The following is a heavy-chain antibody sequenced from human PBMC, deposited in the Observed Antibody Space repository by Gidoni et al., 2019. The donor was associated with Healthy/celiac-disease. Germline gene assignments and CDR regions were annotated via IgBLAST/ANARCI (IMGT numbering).Heavy chain of an antibody. CDR2: INPNSGGT. J-gene: IGHJ5*02. D-gene: IGHD6-19*01. CDR1: GSTFTVYS. CDR3: AREERGSGWYKARGWFDP. Sequence: QVQLVQSGAEVKKPGASVKVSCTASGSTFTVYSMHWVRQAPGRGREWVGWINPNSGGTNYAQKCQGRVTMTRDTSSSTAYMELSRLRSDDTAVYYCAREERGSGWYKARGWFDPWGQGTLVTVSS. V-gene: IGHV1-2*02.